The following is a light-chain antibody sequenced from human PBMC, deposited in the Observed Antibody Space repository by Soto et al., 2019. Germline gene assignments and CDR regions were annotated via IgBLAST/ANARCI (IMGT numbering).Light chain of an antibody. CDR3: SSYAGSNNFVV. CDR1: SSDVGGYNY. Sequence: QSALTQPPSASGSPGQSVTISCTGTSSDVGGYNYVSWYQQHPGKAPKLMIFEVSERPSGVPDRFSGSKSGNTASLTVSGLQAEDEADYYCSSYAGSNNFVVFGAGTKLNVL. V-gene: IGLV2-8*01. J-gene: IGLJ2*01. CDR2: EVS.